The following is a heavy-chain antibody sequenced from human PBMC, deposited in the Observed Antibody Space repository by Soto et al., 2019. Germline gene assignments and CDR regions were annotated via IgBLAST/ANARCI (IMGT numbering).Heavy chain of an antibody. V-gene: IGHV3-23*01. CDR2: ITESGGST. CDR3: ASRGGSPYYFDY. J-gene: IGHJ4*02. D-gene: IGHD2-2*01. CDR1: GISVSSLA. Sequence: XGCLRLSFATCGISVSSLAMTGVRQAPGKGLQWVSGITESGGSTYYADSVKGRFTISRDNSKNTLYLQMNSLRAEDTAVYYCASRGGSPYYFDYWGQGTLVTVSS.